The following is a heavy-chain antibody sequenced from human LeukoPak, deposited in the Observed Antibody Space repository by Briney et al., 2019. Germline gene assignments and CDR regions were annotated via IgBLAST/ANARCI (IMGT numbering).Heavy chain of an antibody. CDR2: ISAYNGNT. V-gene: IGHV1-18*01. Sequence: VASVKVSCKASGYTFTSYGISWARQAPGQGLEWMGWISAYNGNTNYAQKLQGRVTITTDESTSTAYMELSSLRSEDTAVYYCATFRSYRFDYWGQGTLVTVSS. CDR3: ATFRSYRFDY. D-gene: IGHD1-26*01. J-gene: IGHJ4*02. CDR1: GYTFTSYG.